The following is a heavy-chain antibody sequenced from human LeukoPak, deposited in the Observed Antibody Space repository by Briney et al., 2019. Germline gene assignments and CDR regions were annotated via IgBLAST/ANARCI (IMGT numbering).Heavy chain of an antibody. Sequence: GGSLSLSCAASGFTFSSYAMSWVRQAPGKGLEWVSAISGSGGSTYYADSVKGRFTISRDNSKNTLYLQMNSLRAEDTAVYYRAKDRHSGYDPRDFDYWGQGTLVTVSS. D-gene: IGHD5-12*01. CDR1: GFTFSSYA. V-gene: IGHV3-23*01. CDR3: AKDRHSGYDPRDFDY. CDR2: ISGSGGST. J-gene: IGHJ4*02.